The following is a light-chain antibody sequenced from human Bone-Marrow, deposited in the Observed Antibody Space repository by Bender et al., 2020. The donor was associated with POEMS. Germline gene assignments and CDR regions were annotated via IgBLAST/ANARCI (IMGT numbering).Light chain of an antibody. Sequence: QSVLTQPPSVSGTPGQTVFISCSGASSNIGSNWVYWYQQFPGSAPQVLILRTTLRPPGVPNRFSGSKSASSASLAITGVRSEDEAEYHCASWDDSLGVLLLGGGTKLSVL. CDR1: SSNIGSNW. V-gene: IGLV1-47*01. CDR3: ASWDDSLGVLL. CDR2: RTT. J-gene: IGLJ2*01.